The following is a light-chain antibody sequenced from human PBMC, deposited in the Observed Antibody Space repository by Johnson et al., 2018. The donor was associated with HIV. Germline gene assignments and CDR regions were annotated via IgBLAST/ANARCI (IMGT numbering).Light chain of an antibody. CDR1: SSNIGNNY. CDR3: GTWDSSLSVYV. CDR2: DNN. J-gene: IGLJ1*01. V-gene: IGLV1-51*01. Sequence: QSVLTQPPSVSAAPGQKVTISCSGISSNIGNNYVSWYQQLPGTAPKLLIYDNNKRPSGIPDRFSGSKSGTSATLDITGLQTGDEADYYCGTWDSSLSVYVFGTGTKVTVL.